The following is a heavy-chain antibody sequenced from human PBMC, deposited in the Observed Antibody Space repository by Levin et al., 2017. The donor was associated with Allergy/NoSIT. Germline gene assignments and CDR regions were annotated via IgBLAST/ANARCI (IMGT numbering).Heavy chain of an antibody. V-gene: IGHV1-69*13. J-gene: IGHJ6*03. CDR2: IIPIFGTA. CDR3: ARSPGYSYGSLYYYYMDV. Sequence: SVKVSCKASGGTFSSYAISWVRQAPGQGLEWMGGIIPIFGTANYAQKFQGRVTITADESTSTAYMELSSLRSEDTAVYYCARSPGYSYGSLYYYYMDVWGKGTTVTVSS. CDR1: GGTFSSYA. D-gene: IGHD5-18*01.